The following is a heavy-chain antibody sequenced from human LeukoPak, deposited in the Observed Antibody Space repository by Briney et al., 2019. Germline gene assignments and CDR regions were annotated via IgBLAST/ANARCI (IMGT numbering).Heavy chain of an antibody. D-gene: IGHD3/OR15-3a*01. J-gene: IGHJ4*02. V-gene: IGHV3-21*01. CDR2: ITSSSTYI. CDR1: GFTFSSYT. CDR3: ARGGPIDY. Sequence: GGSLRLSCAASGFTFSSYTMKWVRQAPGKGLEWVSSITSSSTYIYYADSVKGRFTISRDNAKNSPYLQMNSLRAEDSAVYYCARGGPIDYWGQGTLVTVSS.